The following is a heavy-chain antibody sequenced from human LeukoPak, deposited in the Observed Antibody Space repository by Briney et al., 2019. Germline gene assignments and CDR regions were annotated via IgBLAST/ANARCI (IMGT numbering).Heavy chain of an antibody. V-gene: IGHV3-20*04. CDR3: ARNHRPYYDSSGYYYYYFDY. CDR1: GFTFTTYS. Sequence: GGSLRLSCEASGFTFTTYSMTGVRQAPGKGLEWVSGINWNGGSTGYADSVKGRFTISRDNAKNSLYLQMNSLRAEDTALYYCARNHRPYYDSSGYYYYYFDYWGQGTLVTVSS. CDR2: INWNGGST. J-gene: IGHJ4*02. D-gene: IGHD3-22*01.